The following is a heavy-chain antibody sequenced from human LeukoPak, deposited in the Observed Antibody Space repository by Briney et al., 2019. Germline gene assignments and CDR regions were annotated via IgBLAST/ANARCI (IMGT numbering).Heavy chain of an antibody. J-gene: IGHJ4*02. V-gene: IGHV4-34*01. Sequence: SETLSLTCAVYGGSFSGYYWSWIRQPPGKGLEWIGEINHSGSTNYNPSLKSRVTISVDTSKNQFSLKLSSVTAADTAVYYCARQGPTGFSDYWGQGTLVTVSS. CDR1: GGSFSGYY. CDR2: INHSGST. D-gene: IGHD3-9*01. CDR3: ARQGPTGFSDY.